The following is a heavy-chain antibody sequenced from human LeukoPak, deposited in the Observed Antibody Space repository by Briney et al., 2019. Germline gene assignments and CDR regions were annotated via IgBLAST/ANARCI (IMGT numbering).Heavy chain of an antibody. CDR1: GFTFSSYW. CDR3: AKVRYSYGFNDAFDI. D-gene: IGHD5-18*01. CDR2: ISYDGSNK. J-gene: IGHJ3*02. Sequence: GGSLRLSCAASGFTFSSYWMSWVRQAPGKGLEWVAVISYDGSNKYYADSVKGRFTITSDNSENTLYLQMNSLRAEDTAVYYCAKVRYSYGFNDAFDIWGQGTMVTVSS. V-gene: IGHV3-30*18.